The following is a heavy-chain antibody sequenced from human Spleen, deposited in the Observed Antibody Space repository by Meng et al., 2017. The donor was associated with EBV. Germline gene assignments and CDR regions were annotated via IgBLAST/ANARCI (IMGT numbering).Heavy chain of an antibody. V-gene: IGHV1-69*09. CDR2: IIPLLGTR. CDR1: GGTFSSYG. D-gene: IGHD2-8*01. Sequence: QGQLGRSGAEVKKPGSSVEVSCQASGGTFSSYGITWVRQAPGQGLEWMGTIIPLLGTRNYAQKFQGRVTFIADSTSTAYMELSGLRSDDTGFYYCARKAHGPLDYWGQGTLVTVSS. CDR3: ARKAHGPLDY. J-gene: IGHJ4*02.